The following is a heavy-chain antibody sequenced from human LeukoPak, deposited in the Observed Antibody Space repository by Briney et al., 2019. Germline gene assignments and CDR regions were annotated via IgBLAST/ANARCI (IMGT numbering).Heavy chain of an antibody. CDR1: GFTFDDYA. CDR3: ARGAYYYDSSGSYDAFDI. V-gene: IGHV3-74*01. J-gene: IGHJ3*02. CDR2: INSDGSST. Sequence: GGSLRLSCAASGFTFDDYAMHWVRQAPGKGLVWVSRINSDGSSTSYADSVKGRFTISRDNAKNTLYLQMNSLRAEDTAVYYCARGAYYYDSSGSYDAFDIWGQGTMVTVSS. D-gene: IGHD3-22*01.